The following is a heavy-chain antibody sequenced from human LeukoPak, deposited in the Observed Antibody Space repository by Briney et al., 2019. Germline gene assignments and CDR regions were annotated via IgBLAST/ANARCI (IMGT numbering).Heavy chain of an antibody. D-gene: IGHD3-10*01. J-gene: IGHJ4*02. V-gene: IGHV4-59*08. CDR1: GGSISNYY. CDR2: IYYSGAT. Sequence: PSETLSLTCTVSGGSISNYYWSWIRQPPGKGLEWIGHIYYSGATKYNPSLKSRITISVDTSKNQFSLMLSSVTAADTAVYYCARFGITVVRGGKYYFDYWDQGTLVTVSS. CDR3: ARFGITVVRGGKYYFDY.